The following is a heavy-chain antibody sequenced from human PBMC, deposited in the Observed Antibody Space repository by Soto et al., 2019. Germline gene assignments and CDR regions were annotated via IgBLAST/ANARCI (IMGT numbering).Heavy chain of an antibody. V-gene: IGHV3-33*06. CDR1: GFIFSNYG. D-gene: IGHD2-2*01. J-gene: IGHJ6*02. Sequence: GGSLRLSCAASGFIFSNYGMHRVRQAPGKVLEWVAVIWYDGSHESDADSVKGRFTISRDNSKNTLFLQMNSLRAEDTAVYYCAKERIPAAIINSYYGMDVWGRGTTVTVSS. CDR3: AKERIPAAIINSYYGMDV. CDR2: IWYDGSHE.